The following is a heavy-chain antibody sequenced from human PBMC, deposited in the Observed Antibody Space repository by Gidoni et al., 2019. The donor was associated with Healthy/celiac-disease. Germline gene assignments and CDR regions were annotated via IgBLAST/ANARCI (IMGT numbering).Heavy chain of an antibody. V-gene: IGHV3-66*01. CDR1: VFTVSSNY. CDR2: IYSGGST. CDR3: ARGRRYSGSYALDY. Sequence: EVQLVESGGGLVQPGGSLRLSCAASVFTVSSNYMSWVRQAPGKGLEWVSVIYSGGSTYYADSVKGRFTISRDNSKNTLYLQMNSLRAEDTAVYYCARGRRYSGSYALDYWGQGTLVTVSS. J-gene: IGHJ4*02. D-gene: IGHD1-26*01.